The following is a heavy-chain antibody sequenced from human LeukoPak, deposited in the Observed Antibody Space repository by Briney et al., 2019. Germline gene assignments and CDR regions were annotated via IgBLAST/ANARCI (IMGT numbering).Heavy chain of an antibody. CDR3: AKGAASVTPLDY. CDR1: GFTFSSYW. V-gene: IGHV3-30*18. CDR2: ISYDGSNK. J-gene: IGHJ4*02. D-gene: IGHD4-17*01. Sequence: GGSLRLSCAASGFTFSSYWMSWVRQAPGKGLEWVAVISYDGSNKYYADSVKGRFTISRDNSKNTLYLQMNSLRAEDTAVYYCAKGAASVTPLDYWGQGTLVTVSS.